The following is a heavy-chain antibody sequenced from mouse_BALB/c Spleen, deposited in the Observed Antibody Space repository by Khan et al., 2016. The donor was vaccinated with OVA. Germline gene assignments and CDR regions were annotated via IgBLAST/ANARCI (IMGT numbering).Heavy chain of an antibody. V-gene: IGHV3-6*02. J-gene: IGHJ3*01. CDR3: ARGGSSGPAWFAY. Sequence: EVQLQESRPGLVKPSQSLSLTCSVTGYSITSGYFWNWIRQFPGNKMEWMGYIRYDGDSNYNPSLKNRISITRDTSKNQFFLKLNSVTPEDTATYYCARGGSSGPAWFAYWGQGTLVAVSA. CDR1: GYSITSGYF. CDR2: IRYDGDS. D-gene: IGHD3-1*01.